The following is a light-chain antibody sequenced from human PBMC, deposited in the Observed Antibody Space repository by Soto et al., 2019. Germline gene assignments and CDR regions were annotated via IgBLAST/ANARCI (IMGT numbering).Light chain of an antibody. CDR1: QCVSSN. Sequence: EIVMTQSPATLSVSPGERATLSCRASQCVSSNLAWYQQKPGQAPRLLIYGASTRATGIPARFSGSGSGTEFTLTISSLQSEDFTVYYCKQYNNWPPLAFGQGTKVEIK. CDR3: KQYNNWPPLA. CDR2: GAS. J-gene: IGKJ1*01. V-gene: IGKV3-15*01.